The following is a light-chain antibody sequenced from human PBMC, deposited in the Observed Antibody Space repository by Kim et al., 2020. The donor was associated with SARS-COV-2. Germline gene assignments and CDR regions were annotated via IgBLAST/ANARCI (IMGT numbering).Light chain of an antibody. CDR2: GTT. Sequence: QAVVTQEPSLTVSPGGTIILTCASSTGAVTSSSSPYWFQQKLGQAPRALIYGTTNKYSWTPARFSGSLLGGKAALTLSGVLPEDEADYYCLLNYGGPWVFGGGTKLTVL. J-gene: IGLJ3*02. CDR1: TGAVTSSSS. CDR3: LLNYGGPWV. V-gene: IGLV7-43*01.